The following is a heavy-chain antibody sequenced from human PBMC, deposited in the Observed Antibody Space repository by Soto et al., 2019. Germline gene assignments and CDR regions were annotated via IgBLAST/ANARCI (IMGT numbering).Heavy chain of an antibody. CDR1: GYTFTSYD. J-gene: IGHJ4*02. CDR2: INAGNGNT. Sequence: ASVKVSCKASGYTFTSYDINWVRQAPGQRLEWMGWINAGNGNTKYSQKFQGRVTITRDTSASTAYMELSSLRSEDTAVYYCARKSLADFDWLFDYWGQGTLVTVSS. CDR3: ARKSLADFDWLFDY. D-gene: IGHD3-9*01. V-gene: IGHV1-3*01.